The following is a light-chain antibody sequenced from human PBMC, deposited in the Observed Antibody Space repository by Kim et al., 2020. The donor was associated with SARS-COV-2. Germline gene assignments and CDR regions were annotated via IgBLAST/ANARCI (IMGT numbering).Light chain of an antibody. J-gene: IGLJ3*02. CDR1: SSDVGSYNL. CDR3: CSYAGSSTTWV. CDR2: EGS. Sequence: SALTQPASVSGSPGQSITISCTGTSSDVGSYNLVSWYQQHPGKAPKLMIYEGSKRPSGVSNRFSGSKSGNTASLTISGLQAEDGADYYCCSYAGSSTTWVFGGGTQLTVL. V-gene: IGLV2-23*01.